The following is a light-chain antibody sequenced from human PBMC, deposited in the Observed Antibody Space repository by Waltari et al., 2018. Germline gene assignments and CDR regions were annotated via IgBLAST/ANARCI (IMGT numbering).Light chain of an antibody. J-gene: IGKJ4*01. V-gene: IGKV1-33*01. CDR2: DAS. CDR1: QDIANS. Sequence: DIQMTQSPSSLSASVGDRVTITCQASQDIANSLNWYQQKPGKAPKLLIYDASYLESGVPSRFSGSASGTHFTFTISSLHPEDIATYYCQQYDDLPLTFGGGTKVEIK. CDR3: QQYDDLPLT.